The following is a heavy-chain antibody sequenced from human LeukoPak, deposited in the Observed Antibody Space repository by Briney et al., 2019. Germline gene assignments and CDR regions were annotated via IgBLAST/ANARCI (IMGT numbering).Heavy chain of an antibody. D-gene: IGHD3-22*01. Sequence: SETLSLTCAVYGGSFSGYYWSWIRQPPGKGLEWIGEINHSGSTNYNPSLKSRVTISVDTPKNQFSLKLSSVTAADTAVYYCARGSDSGSDYWGQGTLVTVSS. CDR3: ARGSDSGSDY. J-gene: IGHJ4*02. CDR1: GGSFSGYY. V-gene: IGHV4-34*01. CDR2: INHSGST.